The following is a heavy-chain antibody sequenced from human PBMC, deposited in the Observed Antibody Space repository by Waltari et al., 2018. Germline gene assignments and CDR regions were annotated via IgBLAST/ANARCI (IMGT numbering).Heavy chain of an antibody. CDR3: ARDNNGYDRYFDY. Sequence: EVQLVESGGGLVKPGGSLRLSCAASVFTFSSSEMNWVCQAPGKGLEWVSYISSSGSTIYYADSVKGRFTISRDNAKNSLYLQMHSLRADDTAVYYCARDNNGYDRYFDYWGQGTLVTVSS. V-gene: IGHV3-48*03. J-gene: IGHJ4*02. CDR1: VFTFSSSE. CDR2: ISSSGSTI. D-gene: IGHD5-12*01.